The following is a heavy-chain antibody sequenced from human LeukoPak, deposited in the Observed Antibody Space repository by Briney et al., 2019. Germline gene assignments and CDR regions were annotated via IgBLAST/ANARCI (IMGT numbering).Heavy chain of an antibody. J-gene: IGHJ4*02. CDR1: GGSISSSSYY. Sequence: PSETLSLTCTVSGGSISSSSYYWGWIRQPPGKGLEWIGSIYYSGSTYYNPSLKSRVTISVDTSKNQFSLKLSSVTAADTAVYYCARHGSEQHLFDYWGQGTLVTVSS. CDR2: IYYSGST. CDR3: ARHGSEQHLFDY. V-gene: IGHV4-39*01. D-gene: IGHD6-13*01.